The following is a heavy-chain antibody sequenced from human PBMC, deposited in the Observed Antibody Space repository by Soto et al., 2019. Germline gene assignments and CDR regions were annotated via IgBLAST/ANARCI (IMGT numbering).Heavy chain of an antibody. D-gene: IGHD6-19*01. J-gene: IGHJ5*02. CDR1: GASISSYY. CDR2: IYYSGST. V-gene: IGHV4-59*01. CDR3: ARWYSSGWYGWFDP. Sequence: SETLSLTCIISGASISSYYWSWIRQTPGKGLEWIGYIYYSGSTNYNPSLKSRVTISLDTSKNQFSLILSSVTAADTAVYYCARWYSSGWYGWFDPWGQGTLVTVSS.